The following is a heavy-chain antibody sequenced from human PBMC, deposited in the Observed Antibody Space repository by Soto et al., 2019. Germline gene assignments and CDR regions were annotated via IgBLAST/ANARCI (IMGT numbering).Heavy chain of an antibody. CDR1: GYTFTGYY. Sequence: ASVKVSCKASGYTFTGYYMHWVRQAPGQGLEWMGWINPKSGGTNYAQKFQGRVTMTRDTSISTAYMELSRLRSDDTAVYYCARGDSFYYSGMDVWGQGTTVTVSS. D-gene: IGHD2-21*02. J-gene: IGHJ6*02. V-gene: IGHV1-2*02. CDR3: ARGDSFYYSGMDV. CDR2: INPKSGGT.